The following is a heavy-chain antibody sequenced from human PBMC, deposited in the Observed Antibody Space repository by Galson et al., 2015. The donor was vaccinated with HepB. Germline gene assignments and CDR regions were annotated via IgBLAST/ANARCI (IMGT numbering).Heavy chain of an antibody. CDR2: ISAYNGNT. V-gene: IGHV1-18*01. J-gene: IGHJ6*02. Sequence: SVKVSCKASGYTFTSYGISWVRQAPGQGLEWMGWISAYNGNTNYAQKLQGRVTMTTDTSTSTAYMELRSLRSDDTAVYYCARGYCSSTSCYTRLGYYYYYGMDVWGQGTTVTVSS. CDR3: ARGYCSSTSCYTRLGYYYYYGMDV. CDR1: GYTFTSYG. D-gene: IGHD2-2*02.